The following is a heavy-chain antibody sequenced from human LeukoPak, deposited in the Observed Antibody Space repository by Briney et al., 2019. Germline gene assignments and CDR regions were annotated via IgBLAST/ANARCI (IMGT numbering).Heavy chain of an antibody. J-gene: IGHJ4*02. CDR1: GFTFNMYT. V-gene: IGHV3-21*01. CDR2: ISSSGVYI. Sequence: CXXSGFTFNMYTMNWVRQAPGKGLEWVSSISSSGVYIYYADSVKGRFTISRDNAKNSLYLQMNSLRADDTAVYYXXXXXXLXXWXXXGXDYWGQGTLVTASS. CDR3: XXXXXLXXWXXXGXDY.